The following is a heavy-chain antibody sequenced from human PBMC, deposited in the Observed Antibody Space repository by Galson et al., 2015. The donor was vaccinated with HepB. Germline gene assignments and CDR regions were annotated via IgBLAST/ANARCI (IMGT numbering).Heavy chain of an antibody. D-gene: IGHD2-15*01. J-gene: IGHJ4*02. V-gene: IGHV3-15*01. CDR1: GFTFSTVW. Sequence: ALRLACAASGFTFSTVWMSWVRQAPGGGLEWVGRIKSNNVGGTSDYAAPVNGRFTMSRDDSKNMLFLQMSSLKTEDTAIYYCVTTFPSDSAGRDWGQGTLVTVSS. CDR2: IKSNNVGGTS. CDR3: VTTFPSDSAGRD.